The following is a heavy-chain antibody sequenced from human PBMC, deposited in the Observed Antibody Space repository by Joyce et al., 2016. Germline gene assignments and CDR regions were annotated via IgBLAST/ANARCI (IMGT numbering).Heavy chain of an antibody. CDR1: GYTIINYG. Sequence: QVHLVQSGAEVKRPGASVKVSCNASGYTIINYGLNWVRQAPGQGLEWMGWISTYNGNASHTQKLQGRVIMTTETSTSTAYMELRSLRSDDTAVYYCARDHYFDSWGQGTLVTVSS. J-gene: IGHJ4*02. CDR3: ARDHYFDS. V-gene: IGHV1-18*01. CDR2: ISTYNGNA.